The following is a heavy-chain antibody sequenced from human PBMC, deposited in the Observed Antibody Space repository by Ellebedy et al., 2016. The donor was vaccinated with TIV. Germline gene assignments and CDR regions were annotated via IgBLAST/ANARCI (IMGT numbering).Heavy chain of an antibody. CDR1: GFTFSSYS. D-gene: IGHD4/OR15-4a*01. CDR2: ISSSSGYR. J-gene: IGHJ6*02. Sequence: GGPLRLSCAASGFTFSSYSMNWVRQAPGKGLEWVSSISSSSGYRYYADSVKGRFTISRDNAKNSLYLQMNSLRAEDTAVYYCARVYGDYRMDVWGQGTTVTVSS. V-gene: IGHV3-21*01. CDR3: ARVYGDYRMDV.